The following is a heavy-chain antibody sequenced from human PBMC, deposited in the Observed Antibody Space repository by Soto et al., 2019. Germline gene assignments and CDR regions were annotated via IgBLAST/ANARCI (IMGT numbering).Heavy chain of an antibody. CDR2: IIPIFGTA. CDR1: GGTFSSYA. CDR3: AREERVGGSYPFDY. V-gene: IGHV1-69*12. D-gene: IGHD1-26*01. Sequence: QVQLVQSGAEVKKPGSSVKVSCKASGGTFSSYAISWVRQAPGQGLEWMGGIIPIFGTANYAQKFQGRVTITADESTSTAYMELSRLRSEDTAVYYCAREERVGGSYPFDYWGQGTLVTVSS. J-gene: IGHJ4*02.